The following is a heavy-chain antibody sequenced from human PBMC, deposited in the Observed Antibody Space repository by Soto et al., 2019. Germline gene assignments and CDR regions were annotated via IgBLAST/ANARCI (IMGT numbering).Heavy chain of an antibody. CDR1: GFTFSYSW. D-gene: IGHD2-15*01. Sequence: QLVESGGGLVQPGGSLRLSCAASGFTFSYSWMHWVRQVAGKGLVWVSRMNGDGSSTNYADSIKGRFTISRDNAKNTLYLQMNSLRVDDTALYYCARSESGTFRGWGQETLVTVSS. J-gene: IGHJ4*02. CDR3: ARSESGTFRG. CDR2: MNGDGSST. V-gene: IGHV3-74*01.